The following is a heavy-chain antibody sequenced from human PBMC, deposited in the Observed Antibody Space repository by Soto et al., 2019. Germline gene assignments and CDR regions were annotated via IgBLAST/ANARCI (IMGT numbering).Heavy chain of an antibody. V-gene: IGHV3-30-3*01. D-gene: IGHD1-26*01. Sequence: QVQLVESGGGVVQPGRSLRLSCAASGFTFSSYAMHWVRQAPGKGLEWVAVISYDGSNKYYADSVKGRFTISRDNSKNTLFVQMNSLRADDTAVYYCARGGRWELPLPIDYWGQGSLVSVSS. CDR1: GFTFSSYA. CDR3: ARGGRWELPLPIDY. J-gene: IGHJ4*02. CDR2: ISYDGSNK.